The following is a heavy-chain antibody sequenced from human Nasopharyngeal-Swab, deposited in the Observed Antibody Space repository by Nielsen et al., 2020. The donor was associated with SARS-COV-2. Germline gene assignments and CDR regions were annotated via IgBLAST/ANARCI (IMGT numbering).Heavy chain of an antibody. CDR2: ISAYNGNT. CDR1: GYTFTSYG. CDR3: ARAYYDILTGRGHDAFDI. V-gene: IGHV1-18*01. D-gene: IGHD3-9*01. Sequence: ASVKVSCKASGYTFTSYGISWVRQAPGQGLEWMGWISAYNGNTNYAQKLQGRVTMTTDTSTSTAYIELRSLRSDGTAVYYCARAYYDILTGRGHDAFDIWGQGTMVTVSS. J-gene: IGHJ3*02.